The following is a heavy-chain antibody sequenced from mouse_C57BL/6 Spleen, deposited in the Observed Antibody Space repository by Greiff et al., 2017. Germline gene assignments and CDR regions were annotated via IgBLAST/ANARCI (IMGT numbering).Heavy chain of an antibody. D-gene: IGHD2-3*01. Sequence: EVKLVESGGDLVKPGGSLKLSCAASGFTFSSYGMSWVRQTPDKRLEWVATISSGGSYTYYPDSVKGRFTISRDNAKNTLYLRMSSLKSEDTAMYYCARHDGNYLYYAMDYWGQGTSVTVSS. V-gene: IGHV5-6*02. CDR1: GFTFSSYG. J-gene: IGHJ4*01. CDR3: ARHDGNYLYYAMDY. CDR2: ISSGGSYT.